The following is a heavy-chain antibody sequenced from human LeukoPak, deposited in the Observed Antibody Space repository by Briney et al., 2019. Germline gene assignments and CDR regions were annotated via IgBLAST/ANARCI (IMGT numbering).Heavy chain of an antibody. V-gene: IGHV4-61*01. CDR1: GGSVSSGSYY. D-gene: IGHD3-10*01. CDR3: ARGQRGLWFGEFTDY. Sequence: PSETLSLTCTVSGGSVSSGSYYWSWIRQPPGKGLEWIGYIYYSGSTNYNPSLKSRVTISVDTSKNQFSLKLSSVTAADTAVYYCARGQRGLWFGEFTDYWGQGTLVTVSS. J-gene: IGHJ4*02. CDR2: IYYSGST.